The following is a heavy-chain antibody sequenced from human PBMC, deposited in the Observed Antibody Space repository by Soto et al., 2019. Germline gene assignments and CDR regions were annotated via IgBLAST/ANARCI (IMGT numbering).Heavy chain of an antibody. CDR3: ARMRVDSYQCYYAMDV. J-gene: IGHJ6*02. V-gene: IGHV2-26*01. D-gene: IGHD3-9*01. CDR2: IFSDNER. Sequence: QVTLKESGPALVKPTETLTLTCTVSGFSLTTGKMGVSCIRQPPGKALEWLAHIFSDNERSYSTSLQGRLTISKDTSGSQVVLSMTNVDPVDTATYYCARMRVDSYQCYYAMDVWGQGTTVTVSS. CDR1: GFSLTTGKMG.